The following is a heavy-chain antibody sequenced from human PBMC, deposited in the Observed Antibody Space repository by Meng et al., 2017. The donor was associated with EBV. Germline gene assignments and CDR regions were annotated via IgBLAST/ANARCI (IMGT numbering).Heavy chain of an antibody. J-gene: IGHJ4*02. CDR3: ASESGRGFTPDY. CDR2: LIPMSGAP. Sequence: QVQVLAPGGAVKKPGSCVKVSCRTAGGTFRSDAYSWVRQAPGQGVEWMGGLIPMSGAPHYAQKFQDRVTIIADESTSTHSMELNNLRFEDTAMYYCASESGRGFTPDYWGQGTLVTVSS. CDR1: GGTFRSDA. D-gene: IGHD3-10*01. V-gene: IGHV1-69*01.